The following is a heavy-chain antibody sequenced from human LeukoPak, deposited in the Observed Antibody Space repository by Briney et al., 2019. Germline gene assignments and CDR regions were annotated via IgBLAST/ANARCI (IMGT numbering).Heavy chain of an antibody. V-gene: IGHV5-51*01. CDR2: IYPGDSDT. CDR3: SRRDYGGGYYFDY. J-gene: IGHJ4*02. Sequence: GESLKISCKGSGYSFTTYWIAWVRQMPGKGLEWMGIIYPGDSDTRYSPSFQGQVTISADKSITTAYLQWSSLKASDTAMYYCSRRDYGGGYYFDYWGQGTLVTVSS. D-gene: IGHD4-23*01. CDR1: GYSFTTYW.